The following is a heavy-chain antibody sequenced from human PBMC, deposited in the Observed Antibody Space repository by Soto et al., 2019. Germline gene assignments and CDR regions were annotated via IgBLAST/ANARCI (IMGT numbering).Heavy chain of an antibody. Sequence: ASVKVSCKASGYTFTSYGSSWVRQAPGQGLEWMGWISAYNGNTNYAQKLQGRVTMTTDTSTSTAYMELRSLRSDDTAVYYCARDVMYYYDSSGYPLTNRFDPWGQGALVPVS. CDR3: ARDVMYYYDSSGYPLTNRFDP. V-gene: IGHV1-18*01. J-gene: IGHJ5*02. D-gene: IGHD3-22*01. CDR2: ISAYNGNT. CDR1: GYTFTSYG.